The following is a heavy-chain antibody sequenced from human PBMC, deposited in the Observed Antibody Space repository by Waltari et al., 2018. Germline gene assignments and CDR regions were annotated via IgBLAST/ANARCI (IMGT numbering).Heavy chain of an antibody. V-gene: IGHV4-38-2*02. CDR2: IYHSGST. D-gene: IGHD1-26*01. Sequence: QVQLQESGPGLVKPSETLSLTCTVSGYSISSGYYWGWIRQPPGKGLEWIGSIYHSGSTYYNPSLKSRVTISVDTSKNQFSLKLSSVTAADTAVYYCARGVVGATDFDYWGQGTLVTVSS. J-gene: IGHJ4*02. CDR3: ARGVVGATDFDY. CDR1: GYSISSGYY.